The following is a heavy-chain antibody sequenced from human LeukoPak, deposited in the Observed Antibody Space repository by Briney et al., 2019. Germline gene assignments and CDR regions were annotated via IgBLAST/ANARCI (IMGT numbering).Heavy chain of an antibody. Sequence: GESLKISCKGSGYSFTTYWIAWVRQMPGKGLEWMGIIYPGDSDTRYSPSFQGQVTISADKSITTAYLQWSSLKASDTAIYYCARTMGTSTSSTLDYWGQGTPVTVSS. CDR1: GYSFTTYW. D-gene: IGHD2-2*01. CDR2: IYPGDSDT. CDR3: ARTMGTSTSSTLDY. V-gene: IGHV5-51*01. J-gene: IGHJ4*02.